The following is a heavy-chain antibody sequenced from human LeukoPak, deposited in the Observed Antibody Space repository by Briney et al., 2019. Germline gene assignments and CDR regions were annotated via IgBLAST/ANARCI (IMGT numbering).Heavy chain of an antibody. Sequence: PSETLSLTCTVSGGSISNYYWSWIRQPPGKGLEGVGDIYYSGSTNYNPSLKSRVAISVDTSKNQFSLKLTSVTAADTGVYYCARGGAYYYDICDYWGEETLVTVS. CDR1: GGSISNYY. V-gene: IGHV4-59*01. CDR2: IYYSGST. CDR3: ARGGAYYYDICDY. D-gene: IGHD3-22*01. J-gene: IGHJ4*02.